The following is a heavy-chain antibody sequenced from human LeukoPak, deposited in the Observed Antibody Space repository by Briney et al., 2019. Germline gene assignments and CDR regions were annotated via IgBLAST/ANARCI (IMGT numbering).Heavy chain of an antibody. J-gene: IGHJ4*02. D-gene: IGHD6-19*01. V-gene: IGHV4-4*02. CDR1: GGSISSSNW. CDR2: IYHSGST. Sequence: SETLSLTCAVSGGSISSSNWWSWVRQPPGKGLEWIGEIYHSGSTNYNPSLKSRVTISVDKSKNQFSLKLSSVTAADTAVYYCARAGEVYNSGSYLEYWGQGTLVTVSS. CDR3: ARAGEVYNSGSYLEY.